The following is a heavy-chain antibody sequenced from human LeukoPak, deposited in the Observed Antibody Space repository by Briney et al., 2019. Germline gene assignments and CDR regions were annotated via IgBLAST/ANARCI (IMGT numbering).Heavy chain of an antibody. CDR3: AREVPLYYYMDV. CDR2: IYSGGST. CDR1: GFTFSDYY. Sequence: GGSLRLSCAASGFTFSDYYMSWIRQAPGKGLEWVSVIYSGGSTYYADSVKGRFTISRGNSKNTLYLQMNSLRAEDTAVYYCAREVPLYYYMDVWGKGTTVTISS. J-gene: IGHJ6*03. V-gene: IGHV3-66*01.